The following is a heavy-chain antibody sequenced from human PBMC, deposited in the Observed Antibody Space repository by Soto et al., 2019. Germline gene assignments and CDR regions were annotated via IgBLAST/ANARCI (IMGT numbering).Heavy chain of an antibody. D-gene: IGHD4-17*01. CDR3: ARSPFNDYEEHFDY. J-gene: IGHJ4*02. CDR2: ISSSSSTI. Sequence: GGSLRLSCAASGFTFSSYSMNWVRQAPGKGLEWVSYISSSSSTIYYADSVKGRFTISRDNAKNSLYLQMNSLRAEDTAVYYCARSPFNDYEEHFDYWGQGTLVTVSS. V-gene: IGHV3-48*01. CDR1: GFTFSSYS.